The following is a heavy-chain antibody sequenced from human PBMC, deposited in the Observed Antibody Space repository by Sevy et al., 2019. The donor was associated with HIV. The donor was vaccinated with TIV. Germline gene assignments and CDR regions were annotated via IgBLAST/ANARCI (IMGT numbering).Heavy chain of an antibody. CDR3: ARVTEVDTARVTGYYYGMDV. Sequence: GGSLRLSCAASGFTFSDYYMSWIRQAPGKGLEWVSYISSRGSTIYYADLVKGRFTISRDNAKNSLYLKMNSLRAEGTAVYYCARVTEVDTARVTGYYYGMDVWGQGTTVTVSS. CDR2: ISSRGSTI. J-gene: IGHJ6*02. D-gene: IGHD5-18*01. V-gene: IGHV3-11*01. CDR1: GFTFSDYY.